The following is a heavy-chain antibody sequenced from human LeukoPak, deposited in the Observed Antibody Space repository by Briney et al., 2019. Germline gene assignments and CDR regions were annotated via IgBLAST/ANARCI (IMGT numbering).Heavy chain of an antibody. Sequence: ASVKVSCKASGYTFTGYYMHWVRQAPGQGLEWMGWINPNSGGTNYAQKFQGRVTMTRDTSISTAYMELSRLRSDDTAVYYCAGYVGATSGEHAFDIWGQGTMVTVSS. CDR1: GYTFTGYY. D-gene: IGHD1-26*01. CDR2: INPNSGGT. J-gene: IGHJ3*02. V-gene: IGHV1-2*02. CDR3: AGYVGATSGEHAFDI.